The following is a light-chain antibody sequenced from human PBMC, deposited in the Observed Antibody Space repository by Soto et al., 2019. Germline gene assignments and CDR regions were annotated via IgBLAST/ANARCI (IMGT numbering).Light chain of an antibody. CDR1: TGAVTSNHH. Sequence: HAVVTQEPSLTVSPGGTVTLTCVSSTGAVTSNHHPYWFQQKAGQAPRTLIYDTSNKHSWTPARFSGSLLGDKAALTLSGAQPEYEAQYYFLLSYNAARVFGGGTKLTVL. V-gene: IGLV7-46*01. CDR2: DTS. J-gene: IGLJ2*01. CDR3: LLSYNAARV.